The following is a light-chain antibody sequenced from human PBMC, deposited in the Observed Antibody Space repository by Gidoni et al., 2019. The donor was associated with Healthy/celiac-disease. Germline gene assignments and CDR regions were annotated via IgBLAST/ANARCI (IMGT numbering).Light chain of an antibody. CDR3: QQYYSYPFT. V-gene: IGKV1-8*01. J-gene: IGKJ5*01. Sequence: AIRMTQSPSSFPASTGDRVTITCRASQGISSYLAWYQQKPGKAPKLLIYAASTLQSGVPSGFSGSGSGTDFTLTISCLQSEDFATYYCQQYYSYPFTFGQGTRLEIK. CDR2: AAS. CDR1: QGISSY.